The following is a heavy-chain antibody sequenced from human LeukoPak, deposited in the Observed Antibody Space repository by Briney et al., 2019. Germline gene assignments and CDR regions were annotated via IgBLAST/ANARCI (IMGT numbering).Heavy chain of an antibody. D-gene: IGHD3-16*01. CDR1: GYTFTSYD. CDR3: ARAIGGNGDYYFALDV. Sequence: ASVKVSCKASGYTFTSYDINWVRQATGQGLEWMGWINPNTGNPTYAQGFTGRFVFSLDTSVSTTYLQISSLKAEDTAVYYCARAIGGNGDYYFALDVWGQGTTVTVSS. CDR2: INPNTGNP. J-gene: IGHJ6*02. V-gene: IGHV7-4-1*02.